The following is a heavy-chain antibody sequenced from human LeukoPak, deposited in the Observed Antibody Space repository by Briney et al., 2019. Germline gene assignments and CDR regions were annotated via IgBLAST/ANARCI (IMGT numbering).Heavy chain of an antibody. CDR3: ARDPNYYDSSGYSP. V-gene: IGHV3-21*01. CDR1: GFTFSSYS. CDR2: ISSSSSYI. J-gene: IGHJ4*02. Sequence: TGGSLRLSCAASGFTFSSYSMNWVRQAPGKGLEWVSSISSSSSYIYYADSVKGRFTISRDNAKNSLYLQMNSLRAEDTAVYYCARDPNYYDSSGYSPWGQGTLGTVSS. D-gene: IGHD3-22*01.